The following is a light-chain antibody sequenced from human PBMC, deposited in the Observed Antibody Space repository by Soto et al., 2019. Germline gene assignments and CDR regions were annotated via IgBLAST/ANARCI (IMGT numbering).Light chain of an antibody. V-gene: IGKV1-5*03. CDR1: ESIKTW. CDR2: KAS. Sequence: DIQMTQSPSTLSASVGDRVTITCRASESIKTWLAWYQQRPGKAPNLLIYKASSLQSGFASRFSGSGSGTEFTLIISSLQPDDSATYYCQQYNVYPYTFGQGTKVQ. CDR3: QQYNVYPYT. J-gene: IGKJ2*01.